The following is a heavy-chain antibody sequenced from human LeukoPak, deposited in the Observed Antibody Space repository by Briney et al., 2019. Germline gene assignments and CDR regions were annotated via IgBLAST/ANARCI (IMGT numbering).Heavy chain of an antibody. J-gene: IGHJ4*02. Sequence: SETLSLTCAVYGGSFSGYYWSWIRQPPGKGLEWIGEINHSGSTNYNPSLKSRVTISVDTSKNQFSPKLSSVTAADTAVYYCARVSQSSSWNDYWGQGTLVTVSS. D-gene: IGHD6-13*01. CDR3: ARVSQSSSWNDY. CDR2: INHSGST. CDR1: GGSFSGYY. V-gene: IGHV4-34*01.